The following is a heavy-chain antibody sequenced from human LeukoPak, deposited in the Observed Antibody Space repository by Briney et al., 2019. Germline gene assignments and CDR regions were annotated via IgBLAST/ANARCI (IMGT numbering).Heavy chain of an antibody. CDR3: ASSSNYDYVWGSPDY. J-gene: IGHJ4*02. V-gene: IGHV3-7*01. CDR2: IKQDGSEK. CDR1: GFTFSSYW. Sequence: GGSLRLSCAASGFTFSSYWMSWVRQAPGKGLEWVANIKQDGSEKYYVGSVKGRFTISRDNAENSLYLQMNSLRAEDTAVYYCASSSNYDYVWGSPDYWGQGTLVTVSS. D-gene: IGHD3-16*01.